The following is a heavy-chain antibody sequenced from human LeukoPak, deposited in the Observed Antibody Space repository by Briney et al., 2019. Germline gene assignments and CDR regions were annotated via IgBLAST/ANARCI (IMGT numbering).Heavy chain of an antibody. CDR3: ARGDEDYYDSSGYYS. V-gene: IGHV4-30-4*01. J-gene: IGHJ4*02. D-gene: IGHD3-22*01. CDR2: IYYSGST. Sequence: SETLSLTCSVSGGSISSYYWSWIRQPPGKGLEWIGYIYYSGSTYYNPSLESRVTISVDTSKNQFSLKLSSVTAADTAVYYCARGDEDYYDSSGYYSWGQGTLVTVSS. CDR1: GGSISSYY.